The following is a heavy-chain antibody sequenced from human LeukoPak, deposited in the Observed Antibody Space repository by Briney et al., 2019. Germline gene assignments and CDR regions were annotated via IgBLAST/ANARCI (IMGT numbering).Heavy chain of an antibody. D-gene: IGHD4-23*01. V-gene: IGHV4-34*01. J-gene: IGHJ4*02. CDR2: INHSGST. Sequence: SETLSLTCAVYGGSFSGYYWSWIRQPPGKGLEWIGEINHSGSTNYNLSLKSRVTISVDTSKNQFSLKLSSVTAADTAVYYCARIRGYGGYGGIDYWGQGTLVTVSS. CDR1: GGSFSGYY. CDR3: ARIRGYGGYGGIDY.